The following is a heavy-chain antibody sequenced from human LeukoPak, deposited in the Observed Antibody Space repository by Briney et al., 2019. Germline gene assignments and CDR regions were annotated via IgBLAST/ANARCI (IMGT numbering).Heavy chain of an antibody. V-gene: IGHV3-53*01. Sequence: QPGGSLRLSCAASGFTVSSNYMSWVRQAPGKGLEWVSVIYSGGSTYYADSVKGRFTISRDNSKNTLYLQMNSLRAEDTAVYYCASHRWLQFSGYFDYWGQGTLVTVSS. D-gene: IGHD5-24*01. J-gene: IGHJ4*02. CDR1: GFTVSSNY. CDR2: IYSGGST. CDR3: ASHRWLQFSGYFDY.